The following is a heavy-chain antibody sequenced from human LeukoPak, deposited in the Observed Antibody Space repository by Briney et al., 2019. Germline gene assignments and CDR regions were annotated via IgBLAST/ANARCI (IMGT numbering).Heavy chain of an antibody. D-gene: IGHD3-22*01. CDR3: ARGPSERYYESSGYYYFDY. Sequence: PSETLSLTCAVYGGSFSGYYWTWIRQPPGKGPEWIGEIYYSGRTNYNPSLKSRVTISVDTSRNQFSLKVSSVTAADTAVYYCARGPSERYYESSGYYYFDYWGQGTLVTVSS. J-gene: IGHJ4*02. CDR1: GGSFSGYY. V-gene: IGHV4-34*01. CDR2: IYYSGRT.